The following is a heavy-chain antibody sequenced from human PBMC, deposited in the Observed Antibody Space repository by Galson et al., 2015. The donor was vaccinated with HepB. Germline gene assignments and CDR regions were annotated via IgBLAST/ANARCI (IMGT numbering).Heavy chain of an antibody. CDR1: GGTFSSYA. Sequence: SVKVSCKASGGTFSSYAISWVRQAPGQGLEWMGGIIPIFGTANYAQKFQGRVTITADESTSTAYMELSSLRSEDTAVYYCASTKRLRELLFYFDYWGQGTLVTVSS. CDR2: IIPIFGTA. D-gene: IGHD1-26*01. CDR3: ASTKRLRELLFYFDY. J-gene: IGHJ4*02. V-gene: IGHV1-69*13.